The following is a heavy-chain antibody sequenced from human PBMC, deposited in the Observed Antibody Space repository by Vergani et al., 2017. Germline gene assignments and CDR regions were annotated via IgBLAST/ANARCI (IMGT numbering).Heavy chain of an antibody. J-gene: IGHJ6*02. CDR3: ARDQGYSCYALRGYYYYGMDV. V-gene: IGHV1-69*13. CDR2: IIPIFGTA. Sequence: QVQLVQSGAEVKKPGSSVKVSCKASGGTFSSYAISWVRQAPGQGLEWMGRIIPIFGTANYAQKFQGRVTITADESTSTAYMELSSLRSEDTAVYYCARDQGYSCYALRGYYYYGMDVWGQGTTVTVSS. D-gene: IGHD5-12*01. CDR1: GGTFSSYA.